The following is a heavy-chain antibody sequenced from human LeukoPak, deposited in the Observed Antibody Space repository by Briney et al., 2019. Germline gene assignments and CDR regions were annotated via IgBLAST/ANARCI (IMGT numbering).Heavy chain of an antibody. Sequence: PSETLSLTCTVSGGSISSYYWSWIAQPPGKGLEWIGNIYYSGRTNYNPSLKSRFTISVDTSKNHFSLKLSSVTAADTAVYYCAGDRWGNWFDPWGQGTLVTVSS. V-gene: IGHV4-59*01. CDR3: AGDRWGNWFDP. J-gene: IGHJ5*02. D-gene: IGHD5-24*01. CDR2: IYYSGRT. CDR1: GGSISSYY.